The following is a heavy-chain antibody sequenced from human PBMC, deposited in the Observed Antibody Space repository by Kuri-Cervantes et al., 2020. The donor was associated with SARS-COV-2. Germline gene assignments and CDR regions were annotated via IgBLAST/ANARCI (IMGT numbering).Heavy chain of an antibody. CDR1: GGSFSGYY. J-gene: IGHJ3*02. CDR3: ARRGLGYCTGGVCYNAFDI. Sequence: SQTLSLTCAVYGGSFSGYYWSWIRQPAGKGLEWIGRIYTSGSTNYNPSLKSRVTMSVDTSKNQFSLKLSSVTAADTAVYYCARRGLGYCTGGVCYNAFDIWGQGTMVTVSS. V-gene: IGHV4-59*10. CDR2: IYTSGST. D-gene: IGHD2-8*02.